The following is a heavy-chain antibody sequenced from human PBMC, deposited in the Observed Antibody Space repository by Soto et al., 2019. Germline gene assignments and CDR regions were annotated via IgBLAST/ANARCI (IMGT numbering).Heavy chain of an antibody. CDR2: TYYRSKWYH. CDR1: GESVSTNSAT. V-gene: IGHV6-1*01. D-gene: IGHD2-8*01. Sequence: QVQLQQSGPGLVKPSQTLSLTCAISGESVSTNSATWDWIRQSPSRGLEWLGRTYYRSKWYHDYAVSVKGHIPIHADTSNNQLPLQLNSVTPDDTAVYYCARLIGDSWLDSWGQGTLVTVSS. CDR3: ARLIGDSWLDS. J-gene: IGHJ5*01.